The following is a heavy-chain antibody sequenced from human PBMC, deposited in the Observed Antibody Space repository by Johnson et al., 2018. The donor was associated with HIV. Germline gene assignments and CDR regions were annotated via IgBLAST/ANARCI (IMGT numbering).Heavy chain of an antibody. J-gene: IGHJ3*02. Sequence: VQLVESGGGLVQPGRSLRLSCAASGFTFNDYAMHWVRQAPGKGLEWVSGINWNSGTIVYADSVKGRFTISRDNAKNSLYLQMNSLRAEDTALYYCAKDMGYSSGLGNTAFDIWGLGTMVTVSS. CDR3: AKDMGYSSGLGNTAFDI. V-gene: IGHV3-9*01. D-gene: IGHD6-19*01. CDR1: GFTFNDYA. CDR2: INWNSGTI.